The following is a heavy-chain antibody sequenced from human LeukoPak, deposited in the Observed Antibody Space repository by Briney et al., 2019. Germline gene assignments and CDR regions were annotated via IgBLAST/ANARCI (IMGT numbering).Heavy chain of an antibody. CDR3: ARGRNAPPFYYYYYMDV. CDR2: TYYRSKWFN. Sequence: SQTLSLTCAISGDSVSSNSVAWNWIRQSPSRGLEWLGRTYYRSKWFNDFAVSVKSRITINPDTSKNQFSLKLSSVTAADTAVYYCARGRNAPPFYYYYYMDVWGKGTTLTVSS. D-gene: IGHD4-11*01. V-gene: IGHV6-1*01. J-gene: IGHJ6*03. CDR1: GDSVSSNSVA.